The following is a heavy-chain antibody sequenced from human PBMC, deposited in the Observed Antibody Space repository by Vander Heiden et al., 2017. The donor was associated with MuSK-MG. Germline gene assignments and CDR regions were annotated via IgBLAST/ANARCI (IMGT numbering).Heavy chain of an antibody. D-gene: IGHD6-6*01. V-gene: IGHV4-34*01. CDR2: INHSGST. J-gene: IGHJ6*03. Sequence: QVQLQQWGAGLLKPSETLSLTCAVYGGSFSGYYWSWIRQPPGKGLEWIGEINHSGSTNYNPALKSRVTISVDTSKNQFSLKLSSVTAADKAGYYCARRGHRAARPFAYYYYYYYRDVWGKGPTGNVA. CDR1: GGSFSGYY. CDR3: ARRGHRAARPFAYYYYYYYRDV.